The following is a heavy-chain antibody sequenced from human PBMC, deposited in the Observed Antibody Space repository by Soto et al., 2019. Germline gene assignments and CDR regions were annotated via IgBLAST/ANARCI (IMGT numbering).Heavy chain of an antibody. CDR2: IYYNGDT. CDR1: GGSVSSGNYF. J-gene: IGHJ3*01. Sequence: QLQLQESGPGLVKPAETLSLKCAVSGGSVSSGNYFWGWIRQPPGKGLEWIGNIYYNGDTYYSPSLKSRVTLTIDTAQNQFSLRLTSVTAADTAVYYCARRLIDTCKQGHAFDFWGQGTLVTVSS. CDR3: ARRLIDTCKQGHAFDF. D-gene: IGHD2-15*01. V-gene: IGHV4-39*01.